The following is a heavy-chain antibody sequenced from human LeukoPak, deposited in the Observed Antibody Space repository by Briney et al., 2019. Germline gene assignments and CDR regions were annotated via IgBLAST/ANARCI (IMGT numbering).Heavy chain of an antibody. D-gene: IGHD3-22*01. V-gene: IGHV4-59*01. Sequence: SETLSLTCTVSGGSISSYYWSWIRQPPGKGLEWIGYIYYSGSTNYNPSLKSRVTISVDTSKNQFSLKLSSVTAADTAVYYCARGDSSGYCYFDYWGQGTLVTVSS. CDR2: IYYSGST. CDR1: GGSISSYY. CDR3: ARGDSSGYCYFDY. J-gene: IGHJ4*02.